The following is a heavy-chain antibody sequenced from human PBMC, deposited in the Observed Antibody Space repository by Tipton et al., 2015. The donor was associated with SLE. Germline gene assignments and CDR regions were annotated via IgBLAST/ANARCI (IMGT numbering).Heavy chain of an antibody. CDR1: GGSISSHY. V-gene: IGHV4-4*08. Sequence: GLVKPSETLSLTCTVYGGSISSHYWSWIRQPPGKGLEWIGYIHTSGSFNYNPSLESRVTISVDTSKNQFSLNLSSVSAADTAVYYCARGYIEMTTWGQGTLVTVSS. CDR3: ARGYIEMTT. D-gene: IGHD5-24*01. J-gene: IGHJ4*02. CDR2: IHTSGSF.